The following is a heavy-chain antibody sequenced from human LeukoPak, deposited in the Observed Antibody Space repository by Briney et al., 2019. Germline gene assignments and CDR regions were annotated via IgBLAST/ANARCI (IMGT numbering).Heavy chain of an antibody. CDR3: ARVNSRRWLQLRGAFDI. J-gene: IGHJ3*02. V-gene: IGHV1-2*04. CDR2: INPNSGGA. Sequence: ASVKVSCKASGYTFTGYYMHWVRQAPGQGLEWMGWINPNSGGANYAQKFQGWVTMTRDTTISTAYMELSRLRSEDTAVYYCARVNSRRWLQLRGAFDIWGQGTMVTVSS. D-gene: IGHD5-24*01. CDR1: GYTFTGYY.